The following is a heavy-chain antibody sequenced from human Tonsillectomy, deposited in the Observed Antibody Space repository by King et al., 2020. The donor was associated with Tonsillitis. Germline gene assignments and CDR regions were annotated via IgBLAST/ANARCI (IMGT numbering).Heavy chain of an antibody. Sequence: VQLVESGGGVVQPGRSLRLSCAASGFTFSSYGMHWVRQAPGKGLEWVAVISYDGSNKYYADSVKGRFTISRDNSKNTLYLQMNSLRAEDTAVYYCAKDYLGNLEYYFDYWGQGTLVTVSS. CDR1: GFTFSSYG. V-gene: IGHV3-30*18. J-gene: IGHJ4*02. D-gene: IGHD7-27*01. CDR2: ISYDGSNK. CDR3: AKDYLGNLEYYFDY.